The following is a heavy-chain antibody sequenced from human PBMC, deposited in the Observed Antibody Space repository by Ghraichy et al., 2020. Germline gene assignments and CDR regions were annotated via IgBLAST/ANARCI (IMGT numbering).Heavy chain of an antibody. CDR3: ARVEQWLVFDY. D-gene: IGHD6-19*01. CDR2: IYYSGST. V-gene: IGHV4-59*01. CDR1: GGSISSYY. J-gene: IGHJ4*02. Sequence: SQTLSLTCTVSGGSISSYYWSWIRQPPGKGLEWIGYIYYSGSTNYNPSLKSRVTISVDTSKNQFSLKLSSVTAADTAVYYCARVEQWLVFDYWGQGTLVTVSS.